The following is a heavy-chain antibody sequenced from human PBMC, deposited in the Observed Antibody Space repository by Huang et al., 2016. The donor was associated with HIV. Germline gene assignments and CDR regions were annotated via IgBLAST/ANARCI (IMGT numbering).Heavy chain of an antibody. J-gene: IGHJ4*02. D-gene: IGHD6-13*01. CDR1: GFTFSSYA. CDR3: AKADSGAAAGSLVDY. Sequence: EVQLLESGGGLVQPGGYLRLSCAASGFTFSSYAMSWVRQGPGKGLEWVSSIIGRGSSSYYEDSVKGRFTISRDNSKNTLYLQMNSLRAEDTAIYYCAKADSGAAAGSLVDYWGQGTLVTVSS. V-gene: IGHV3-23*01. CDR2: IIGRGSSS.